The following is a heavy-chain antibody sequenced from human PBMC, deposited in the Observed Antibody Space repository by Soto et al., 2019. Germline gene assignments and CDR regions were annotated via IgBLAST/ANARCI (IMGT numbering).Heavy chain of an antibody. Sequence: PGGSLRLSCAVSGFTFSNYGMHWVRQAPGRGLEWVAVITYEGYTKYYADSVKGRFTISRDSSTNMVYLQMNSLRTEDTAVYYCARGPEEYWSGYYKDYYFDYWGQGTLVTVSS. J-gene: IGHJ4*02. CDR1: GFTFSNYG. V-gene: IGHV3-30*03. D-gene: IGHD3-3*01. CDR2: ITYEGYTK. CDR3: ARGPEEYWSGYYKDYYFDY.